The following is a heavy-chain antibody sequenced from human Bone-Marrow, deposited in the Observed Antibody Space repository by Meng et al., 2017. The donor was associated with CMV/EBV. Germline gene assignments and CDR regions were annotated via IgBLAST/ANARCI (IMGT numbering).Heavy chain of an antibody. CDR3: ARDPLYCSSTSCYLWHAFDI. CDR2: ISSSSSYI. Sequence: GESLKISCAASGFTFSSYSMNWVRQAPGKGLEWVSSISSSSSYIYYADSVKGRFTISRDNSKNTLYLQMNSLRAEDTAVYYCARDPLYCSSTSCYLWHAFDIWGQGTMVTVSS. J-gene: IGHJ3*02. D-gene: IGHD2-2*01. V-gene: IGHV3-21*01. CDR1: GFTFSSYS.